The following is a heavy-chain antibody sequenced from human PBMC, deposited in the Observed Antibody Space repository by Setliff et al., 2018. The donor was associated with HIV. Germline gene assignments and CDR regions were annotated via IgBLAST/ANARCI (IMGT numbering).Heavy chain of an antibody. Sequence: ASVKVSCKASGYTFTSYYLHWVRQAPGQGLEWMGMINPSGGSASYAQKFQGRITLTTDTSASTAYLELRSLRSDDTAVYYCARDDGGYNYAEAFDVWGQGTMVTVSS. CDR2: INPSGGSA. V-gene: IGHV1-46*01. D-gene: IGHD3-16*01. CDR3: ARDDGGYNYAEAFDV. CDR1: GYTFTSYY. J-gene: IGHJ3*01.